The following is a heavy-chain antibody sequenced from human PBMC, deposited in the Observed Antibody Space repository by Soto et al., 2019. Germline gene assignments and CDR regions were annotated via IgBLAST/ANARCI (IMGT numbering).Heavy chain of an antibody. D-gene: IGHD3-22*01. J-gene: IGHJ4*02. CDR2: ISSSSSYI. V-gene: IGHV3-21*01. Sequence: EVQLVESGGGLVKPGGSLRLSCAASGFTFSNYNMNWVRQAPGKGLEWVSSISSSSSYIYYADSVKGRFTISRDNAKNSLYLQMNSLRAEDTAVYYCASHPRDSSGYWYYFAYWGQGTLVTVSS. CDR1: GFTFSNYN. CDR3: ASHPRDSSGYWYYFAY.